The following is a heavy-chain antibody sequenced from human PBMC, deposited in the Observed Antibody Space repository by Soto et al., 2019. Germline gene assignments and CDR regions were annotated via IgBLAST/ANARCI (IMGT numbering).Heavy chain of an antibody. Sequence: KPSETLSLTCTVSGGSISSGDYYWSWIRQPPGKGLEWIGYIYHSGSTYYNPSLKSRVTISVDTSKNQFSLKLSSVTAADTAVYYCARERNYDSSGYSYYYGMDVWGQGTTVTVSS. CDR2: IYHSGST. J-gene: IGHJ6*02. CDR1: GGSISSGDYY. CDR3: ARERNYDSSGYSYYYGMDV. D-gene: IGHD3-22*01. V-gene: IGHV4-30-4*01.